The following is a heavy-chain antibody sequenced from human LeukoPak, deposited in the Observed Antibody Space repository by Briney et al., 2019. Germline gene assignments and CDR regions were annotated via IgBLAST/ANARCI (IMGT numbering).Heavy chain of an antibody. CDR2: INPNGGGT. D-gene: IGHD3-16*01. Sequence: WASVKVSCKASGYTFIDYYIHWVRQAPGQGLEWLGWINPNGGGTSYAQKVQGRVNLIRETSINTAYMELSRLTSDDTALYYCARSGSRGRSYDDAFDISGQGTMVTVSS. CDR3: ARSGSRGRSYDDAFDI. CDR1: GYTFIDYY. V-gene: IGHV1-2*02. J-gene: IGHJ3*02.